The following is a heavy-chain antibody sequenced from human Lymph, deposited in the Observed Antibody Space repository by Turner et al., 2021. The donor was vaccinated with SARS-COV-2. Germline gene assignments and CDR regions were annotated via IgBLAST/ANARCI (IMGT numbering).Heavy chain of an antibody. CDR2: INWNGGST. CDR1: GFTFDAYG. D-gene: IGHD7-27*01. CDR3: ARGTGAADY. J-gene: IGHJ4*02. Sequence: EVQLVESGGGVVRPGGSLRLSCVASGFTFDAYGMSWVRQAPGRGLEWVSNINWNGGSTGYADSVKGRFTISRDNAKNSLYLQVNSLRAEDTALYHCARGTGAADYWGQGTLVTVSS. V-gene: IGHV3-20*01.